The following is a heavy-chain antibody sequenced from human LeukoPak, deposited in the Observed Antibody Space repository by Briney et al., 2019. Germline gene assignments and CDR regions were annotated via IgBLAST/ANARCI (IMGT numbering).Heavy chain of an antibody. V-gene: IGHV4-4*07. CDR3: ARRPNYYDSSGLDY. J-gene: IGHJ4*02. D-gene: IGHD3-22*01. Sequence: PSETLSLTCTVSGGSISSYYWSWIRQPAGKGLEWIGRIYTSGSTTYNPSLKSRVTMSVDTSKNQFSLKLNSVTAADTAVYYCARRPNYYDSSGLDYWGQGTLVTVSS. CDR1: GGSISSYY. CDR2: IYTSGST.